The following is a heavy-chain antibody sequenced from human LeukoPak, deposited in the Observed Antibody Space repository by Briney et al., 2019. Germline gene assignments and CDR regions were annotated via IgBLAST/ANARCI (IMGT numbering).Heavy chain of an antibody. CDR3: AREPVGATKRFDY. CDR2: IIPIFGTA. CDR1: GYTFTNYY. Sequence: SVKVSCKASGYTFTNYYLHWVRQAPGQGLEWMGRIIPIFGTANYAQKFQGRVTITTDESTSTAYMELSSLRSEDTAVYYCAREPVGATKRFDYWGQGTLVTVSS. D-gene: IGHD1-26*01. V-gene: IGHV1-69*05. J-gene: IGHJ4*02.